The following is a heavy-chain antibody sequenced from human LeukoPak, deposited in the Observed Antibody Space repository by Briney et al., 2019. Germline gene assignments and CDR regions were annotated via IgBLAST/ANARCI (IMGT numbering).Heavy chain of an antibody. J-gene: IGHJ3*02. D-gene: IGHD1-26*01. CDR2: INPSGGST. CDR1: GYTFTSYY. Sequence: GASVKVSCKASGYTFTSYYMHWVRQAPGQGLEWRGIINPSGGSTNYAQKFQGRVTMTRDTSISTAYMELSRLRSEDTAVYYCAKNRGIVGPTGIWGQGTMVTVSS. V-gene: IGHV1-46*01. CDR3: AKNRGIVGPTGI.